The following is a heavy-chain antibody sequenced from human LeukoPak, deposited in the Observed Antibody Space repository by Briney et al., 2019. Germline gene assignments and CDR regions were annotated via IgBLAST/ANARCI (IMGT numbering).Heavy chain of an antibody. CDR1: GFTFSDYY. Sequence: PGGSLRLSCAASGFTFSDYYMTWIRQPPGKGLEWIGYIYYSGSTNYNPSLKSRVTISVDTSKNQFSLKLSSVTAADTAVYYCARDLGRYYDSSGYLDYWGQGTLVTVSS. CDR3: ARDLGRYYDSSGYLDY. J-gene: IGHJ4*02. V-gene: IGHV4-59*01. D-gene: IGHD3-22*01. CDR2: IYYSGST.